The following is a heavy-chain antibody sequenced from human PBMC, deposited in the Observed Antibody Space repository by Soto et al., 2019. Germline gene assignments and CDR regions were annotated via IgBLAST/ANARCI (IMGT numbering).Heavy chain of an antibody. CDR1: GFTVSSNY. CDR3: ARTLNGDYDYYYYYMDV. Sequence: EVQLVESGGGLVQPGGSLRLSCAASGFTVSSNYMSWVRQAPGKGLEWVSVIYSGGSTYYADSVKGRFTISRDNSKNTLYLQTNSLRAEDTAVYYCARTLNGDYDYYYYYMDVWGKGTTVTVSS. CDR2: IYSGGST. D-gene: IGHD4-17*01. J-gene: IGHJ6*03. V-gene: IGHV3-66*01.